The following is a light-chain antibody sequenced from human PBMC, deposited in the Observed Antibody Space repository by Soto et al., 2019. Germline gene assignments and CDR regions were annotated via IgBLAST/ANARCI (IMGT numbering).Light chain of an antibody. CDR2: GAS. CDR3: QQYGSSGT. Sequence: EILLTQSPVTLSLCRGERSTLSGRSSQSVSNNYLAWYQQKPGQAPRLLIYGASNRATGIPDRFSGSGSGTDFTLTISRLEPEDFAVYYCQQYGSSGTFGQGTKVDIK. J-gene: IGKJ1*01. CDR1: QSVSNNY. V-gene: IGKV3-20*01.